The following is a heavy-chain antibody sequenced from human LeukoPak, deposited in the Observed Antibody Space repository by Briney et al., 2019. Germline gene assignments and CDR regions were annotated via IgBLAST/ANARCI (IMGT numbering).Heavy chain of an antibody. J-gene: IGHJ5*02. CDR2: ISAYNGNT. V-gene: IGHV1-18*04. Sequence: ASVKVSCKASGYTFTGYYMHWVRQAPGQGLEWMGWISAYNGNTNYAQKLQGRVTMTTDTSTSTAYMELRSLRSDDTAVYYCARERPIGYCSSTSCQGKNWFDPWGQGTLVTVSS. CDR3: ARERPIGYCSSTSCQGKNWFDP. CDR1: GYTFTGYY. D-gene: IGHD2-2*01.